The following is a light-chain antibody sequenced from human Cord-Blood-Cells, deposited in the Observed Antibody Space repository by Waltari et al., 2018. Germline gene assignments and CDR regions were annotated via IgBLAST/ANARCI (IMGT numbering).Light chain of an antibody. V-gene: IGKV3-15*01. CDR1: QSVSSN. J-gene: IGKJ3*01. CDR2: GAS. Sequence: EIVMTQSPATLSVSPGERATLSCRASQSVSSNLAWYQQEPCQAPRLIIYGASTRATGIPARFSGSGSGTEFTLTISSLQSEDFAVYYCQQYNNWPPFTFGPGTKVDIK. CDR3: QQYNNWPPFT.